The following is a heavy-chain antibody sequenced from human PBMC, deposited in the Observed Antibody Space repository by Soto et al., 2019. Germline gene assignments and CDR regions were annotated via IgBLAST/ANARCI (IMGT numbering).Heavy chain of an antibody. Sequence: GGSLRLSCAASGFTFSNYAMHWVRQAPGKGLEWVAVISYDGSNKYYADSVKGRFTISRDNSENTLYLQMNSLRGEDTAVYYCASGKAVAAPYYYYGMDVWGQGT. D-gene: IGHD6-19*01. CDR1: GFTFSNYA. J-gene: IGHJ6*02. V-gene: IGHV3-30-3*01. CDR2: ISYDGSNK. CDR3: ASGKAVAAPYYYYGMDV.